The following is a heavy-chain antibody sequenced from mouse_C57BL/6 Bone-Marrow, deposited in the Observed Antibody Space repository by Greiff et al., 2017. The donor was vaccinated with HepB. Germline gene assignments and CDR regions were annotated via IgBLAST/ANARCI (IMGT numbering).Heavy chain of an antibody. J-gene: IGHJ2*01. Sequence: VQLKESGPGLAKPSQTLSLTCSVTGYSITSDYWNWIRKFPGNKLEFMGYISDSGSTYSNPSLKSRISITRDTSKDQYYLQLYSVTTEDTATYYCARGCSNWDCSYWGQGTTLTVSS. CDR3: ARGCSNWDCSY. CDR2: ISDSGST. V-gene: IGHV3-8*01. D-gene: IGHD4-1*01. CDR1: GYSITSDY.